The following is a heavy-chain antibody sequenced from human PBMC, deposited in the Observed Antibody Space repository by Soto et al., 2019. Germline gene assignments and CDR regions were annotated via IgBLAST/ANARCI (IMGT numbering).Heavy chain of an antibody. CDR3: AKDRSSGWYYFDY. V-gene: IGHV3-30*18. J-gene: IGHJ4*02. D-gene: IGHD6-19*01. Sequence: QVQLVESGGGVVQPGRSLRLSCAASGFTSSSYGMHWVLQAPGKGLEWVAVISYDGSNKYYADSVKGRFTISRDNSKNTLYLQMNSLRAEDTAVYYCAKDRSSGWYYFDYGGQGTLVTVSS. CDR1: GFTSSSYG. CDR2: ISYDGSNK.